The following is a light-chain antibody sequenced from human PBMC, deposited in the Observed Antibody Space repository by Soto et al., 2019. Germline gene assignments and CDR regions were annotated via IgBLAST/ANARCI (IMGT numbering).Light chain of an antibody. V-gene: IGLV2-14*01. Sequence: QSALTQPASVSGSPGQSITISCTGTSSDVGGYNYVSWYQQHPGKAPKLMIYDVSNRPSGVCNRCSGSKSGNTASLTISGLQAEDEADYYCSSYINSGTLYVFGTGTKLTVL. CDR2: DVS. J-gene: IGLJ1*01. CDR1: SSDVGGYNY. CDR3: SSYINSGTLYV.